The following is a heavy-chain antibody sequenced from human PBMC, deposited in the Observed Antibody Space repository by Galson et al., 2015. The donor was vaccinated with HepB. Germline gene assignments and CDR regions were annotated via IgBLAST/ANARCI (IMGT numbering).Heavy chain of an antibody. Sequence: SLRLSCAASGFTFNNAWMSWVRQAPGKGLEWVGRIKSQTDGGTADYAVPVTGRFTISRDDSKNTLYLQMNSLKTEDTAVYYCTTAEQWLPRDYWGQGTLVTVSS. CDR3: TTAEQWLPRDY. CDR1: GFTFNNAW. CDR2: IKSQTDGGTA. J-gene: IGHJ4*02. V-gene: IGHV3-15*01. D-gene: IGHD6-19*01.